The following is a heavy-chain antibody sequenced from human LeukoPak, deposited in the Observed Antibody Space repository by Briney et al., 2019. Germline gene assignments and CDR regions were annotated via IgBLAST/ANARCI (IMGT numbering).Heavy chain of an antibody. CDR3: AMYNYGNPSAPYFFDY. D-gene: IGHD5-18*01. Sequence: GGSLRLSCAASGFTFSSYAMHWVRQAPGKGLEWVAVISYDGSNKYYADSVKGRFTISRDNSKNTLYLQMNSLRAEDTAVYYCAMYNYGNPSAPYFFDYWGQGTLVTVSS. V-gene: IGHV3-30-3*01. CDR1: GFTFSSYA. J-gene: IGHJ4*02. CDR2: ISYDGSNK.